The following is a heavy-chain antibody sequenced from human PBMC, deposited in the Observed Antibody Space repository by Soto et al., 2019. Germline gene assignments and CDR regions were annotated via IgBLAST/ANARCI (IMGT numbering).Heavy chain of an antibody. V-gene: IGHV3-53*01. CDR1: GFTVSSNS. J-gene: IGHJ2*01. CDR2: IYSDGST. Sequence: EVQLVESGGGLIQPGGSLRLSCAASGFTVSSNSMSWVRQAPGKGLEWVSVIYSDGSTYYADSVKGRFTISRDNSKNTLYLQMNSLRAEDTAVYYCARAVMQRRLRFDLWGRGTLVTVSS. CDR3: ARAVMQRRLRFDL. D-gene: IGHD3-16*01.